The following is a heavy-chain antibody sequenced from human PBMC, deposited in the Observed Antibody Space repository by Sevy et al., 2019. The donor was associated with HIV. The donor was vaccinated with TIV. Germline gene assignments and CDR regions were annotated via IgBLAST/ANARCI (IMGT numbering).Heavy chain of an antibody. V-gene: IGHV3-48*03. CDR2: ISNSGTSI. J-gene: IGHJ4*02. Sequence: GGSLRLSCAASGFRFSSYEMNWVRQAPGKGLEWVASISNSGTSIYYSDSMRGRFTISRDTAKNSLDLQMNSLRAEDTAVYYCARDFLPSATTGAHFDYWGQGTLVTVSS. D-gene: IGHD4-17*01. CDR3: ARDFLPSATTGAHFDY. CDR1: GFRFSSYE.